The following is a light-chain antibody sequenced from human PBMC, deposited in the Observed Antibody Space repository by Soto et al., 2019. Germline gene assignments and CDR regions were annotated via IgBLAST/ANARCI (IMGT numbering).Light chain of an antibody. V-gene: IGKV1-5*03. Sequence: DIQMTQSPSTLSASVGDTVNIPSRASDSIRNWLAWYHQKPGKAPKLLIYRASSLESGVPSRFSGSGSGTEFTLTISSLQPDDFGSYYCHQYNTYWTFGQGTKVDIK. CDR2: RAS. CDR1: DSIRNW. CDR3: HQYNTYWT. J-gene: IGKJ1*01.